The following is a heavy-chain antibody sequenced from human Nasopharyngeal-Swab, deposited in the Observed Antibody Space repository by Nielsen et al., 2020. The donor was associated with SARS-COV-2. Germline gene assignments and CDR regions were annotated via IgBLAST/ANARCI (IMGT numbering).Heavy chain of an antibody. Sequence: SETLSLTCAVYGGSFSGYYWSWIRQPPGKGLEWIGEINHSGSTNYNPSLKSRVTISVDTSKNQFSLKLSSVTAADTAVYYCVRGARRYCSGGSCWVVKNWFDPWGQGTLVTVSS. V-gene: IGHV4-34*01. D-gene: IGHD2-15*01. CDR2: INHSGST. J-gene: IGHJ5*02. CDR3: VRGARRYCSGGSCWVVKNWFDP. CDR1: GGSFSGYY.